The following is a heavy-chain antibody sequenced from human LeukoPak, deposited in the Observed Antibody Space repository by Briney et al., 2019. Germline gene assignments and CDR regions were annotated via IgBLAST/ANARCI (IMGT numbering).Heavy chain of an antibody. V-gene: IGHV3-49*03. J-gene: IGHJ5*02. Sequence: PGRSLRLSCTGSGYTFGHYYVNWLRQAPGKGPEWVGFIRSQDHGGTTEYAASLTGRFTISRDDSKSNAYLQMNSLKTDDTALYSCTRHRHSFNWFDPWGQGTLVTVSS. D-gene: IGHD5-18*01. CDR3: TRHRHSFNWFDP. CDR1: GYTFGHYY. CDR2: IRSQDHGGTT.